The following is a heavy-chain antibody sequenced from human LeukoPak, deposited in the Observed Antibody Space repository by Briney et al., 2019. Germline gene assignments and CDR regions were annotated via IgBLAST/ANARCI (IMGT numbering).Heavy chain of an antibody. CDR1: GGSVSGYY. Sequence: SGTLSLTCVVSGGSVSGYYWGWIRQPPGRGLEWIGYVYYSGSTNYNPSFKSRITISVDTSRNQFSLQLSSVTAADTAVYYCARIHRYCSGGACYVLDNWGQGTLVAVSS. CDR2: VYYSGST. CDR3: ARIHRYCSGGACYVLDN. J-gene: IGHJ4*02. V-gene: IGHV4-59*02. D-gene: IGHD2-15*01.